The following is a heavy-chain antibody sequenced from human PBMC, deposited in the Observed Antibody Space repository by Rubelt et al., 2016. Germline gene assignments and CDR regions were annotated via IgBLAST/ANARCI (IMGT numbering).Heavy chain of an antibody. J-gene: IGHJ4*02. V-gene: IGHV4-39*01. Sequence: QLQLQESGPGLVKPSETLSLTCTVSGGSISSSSYYWGWIRQPPGKGLEWIGSIYYSGSTYYNPSPKIRVTISVDTSKNQFSLKLSSVTAADTAVYYCARHAFSPGTLDYWGQGTLVTVSS. CDR3: ARHAFSPGTLDY. CDR1: GGSISSSSYY. CDR2: IYYSGST. D-gene: IGHD1-7*01.